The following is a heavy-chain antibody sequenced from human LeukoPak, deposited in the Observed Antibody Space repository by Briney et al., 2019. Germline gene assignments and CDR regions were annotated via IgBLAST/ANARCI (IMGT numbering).Heavy chain of an antibody. CDR1: GYTSNHHG. D-gene: IGHD4-17*01. CDR2: IHPNSGGT. V-gene: IGHV1-2*02. Sequence: ASVKVSCKASGYTSNHHGISWVRQAPGQGLEWIGWIHPNSGGTNYAQKFQGRVTMTRDTSISTAYMELRRLKSDDTAMYYCARVVGFGDYPFDYWGQGTLVTVSS. J-gene: IGHJ4*02. CDR3: ARVVGFGDYPFDY.